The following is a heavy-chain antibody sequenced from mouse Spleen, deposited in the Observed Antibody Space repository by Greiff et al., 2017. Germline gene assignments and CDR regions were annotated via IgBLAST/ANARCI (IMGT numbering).Heavy chain of an antibody. Sequence: VQLQQSGAELVRPGTSVKVSCKASGYAFTNYLIEWVKQRPGQGLEWIGVINPGSGGTNYNEKFKGKATLTADKSSSTAYMQLSSLTSEDSAVYFCAREGYYLNYYAMDYWGQGTSVTVSS. CDR3: AREGYYLNYYAMDY. CDR1: GYAFTNYL. D-gene: IGHD2-3*01. CDR2: INPGSGGT. J-gene: IGHJ4*01. V-gene: IGHV1-54*01.